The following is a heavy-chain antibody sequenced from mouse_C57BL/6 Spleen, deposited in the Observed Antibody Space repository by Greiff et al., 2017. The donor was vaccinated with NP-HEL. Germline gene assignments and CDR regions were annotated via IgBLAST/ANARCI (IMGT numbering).Heavy chain of an antibody. J-gene: IGHJ3*01. V-gene: IGHV1-42*01. CDR1: GYSFTGYY. D-gene: IGHD1-1*01. CDR2: INPSTGGT. Sequence: EVQLQESGPELVKPGASVKISCKASGYSFTGYYMNWVKQSPEKSLEWIGEINPSTGGTTYNQKFKAKATLTVDKSSSTAYMQLKSLTSEDSAVYYCARMSSSFAYWGQGTLVTVSA. CDR3: ARMSSSFAY.